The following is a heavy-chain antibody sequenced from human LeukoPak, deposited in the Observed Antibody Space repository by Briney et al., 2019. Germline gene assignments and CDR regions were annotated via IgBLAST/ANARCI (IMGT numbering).Heavy chain of an antibody. J-gene: IGHJ4*02. CDR1: GFTFSDYY. Sequence: GGSLRLSCAASGFTFSDYYMSWIRQAPGKGLEWVSYISSSGSAIYYADSVKGRFTISRDNSKNTVFLQVSSLRAEDTAVYYCAKGVSGVFPDSRVLESWGQGTLVTVSS. CDR2: ISSSGSAI. D-gene: IGHD6-19*01. CDR3: AKGVSGVFPDSRVLES. V-gene: IGHV3-11*01.